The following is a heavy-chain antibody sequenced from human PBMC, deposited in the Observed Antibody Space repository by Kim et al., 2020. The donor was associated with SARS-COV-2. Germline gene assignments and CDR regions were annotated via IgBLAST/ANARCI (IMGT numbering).Heavy chain of an antibody. CDR2: VSYSGRS. J-gene: IGHJ4*02. CDR1: GGSITTTVYS. CDR3: VRCFQQQVADS. D-gene: IGHD6-13*01. Sequence: SETLSLTCSVSGGSITTTVYSWGWIRQPPGKGLEWIGSVSYSGRSPYNPSLRSRVTTSLDRSKNQFSLKLTSVTAADTANYYCVRCFQQQVADSWGQGTL. V-gene: IGHV4-39*07.